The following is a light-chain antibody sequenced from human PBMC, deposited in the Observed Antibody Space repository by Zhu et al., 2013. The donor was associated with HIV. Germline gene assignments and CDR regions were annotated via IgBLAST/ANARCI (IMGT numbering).Light chain of an antibody. CDR2: GAS. CDR1: QSVSSN. CDR3: QHYRSSPRT. V-gene: IGKV3-20*01. J-gene: IGKJ2*01. Sequence: EIVMTQSPATLSVSPGERATLSCRASQSVSSNLAWYQQKPGQAPRLLIYGASSRATGIPDRFSGSGSGTDFTLTISRLEPEDFAMYYCQHYRSSPRTFGQGTKVEVK.